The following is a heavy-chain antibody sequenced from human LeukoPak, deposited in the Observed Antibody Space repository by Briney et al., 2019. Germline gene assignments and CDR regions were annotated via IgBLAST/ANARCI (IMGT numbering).Heavy chain of an antibody. CDR2: ILYDGSNK. J-gene: IGHJ4*02. V-gene: IGHV3-30*18. CDR1: GFTFSSYG. CDR3: AKGLPPYYDSSGYYPGFGY. Sequence: GGSLRLSCAASGFTFSSYGMHWVRQAPGKGLEWVAVILYDGSNKYYADSVKGRFTISRDNSKNTLYLQMNSLRAEDTAVYYCAKGLPPYYDSSGYYPGFGYWGQGTLVTVSS. D-gene: IGHD3-22*01.